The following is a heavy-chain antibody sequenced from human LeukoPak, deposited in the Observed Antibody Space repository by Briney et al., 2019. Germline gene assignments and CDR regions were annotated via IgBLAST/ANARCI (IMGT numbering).Heavy chain of an antibody. CDR3: ARVAVAGTEWFDR. J-gene: IGHJ5*02. Sequence: ASVKVSSKASVYTFTTYGISWVRQAPGQGLEGMGWISAYNGNTNYAQKLQGRVTMTTDTSTSTAYMELRSLRSDDTAVYYCARVAVAGTEWFDRWGQGTLVTVSS. CDR1: VYTFTTYG. D-gene: IGHD6-19*01. CDR2: ISAYNGNT. V-gene: IGHV1-18*01.